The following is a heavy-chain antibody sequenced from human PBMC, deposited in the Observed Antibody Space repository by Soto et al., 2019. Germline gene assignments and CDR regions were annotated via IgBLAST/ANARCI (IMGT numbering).Heavy chain of an antibody. CDR2: IYNSGST. CDR3: ASMGYHYGSGSYPLDY. Sequence: WTWLRQPPGNGLEWIGFIYNSGSTHYNPSLRSRVTISVDTSKNQFSLKLRSVTAADTAVYYCASMGYHYGSGSYPLDYWGQGTLVTVSS. V-gene: IGHV4-59*08. J-gene: IGHJ4*02. D-gene: IGHD3-10*01.